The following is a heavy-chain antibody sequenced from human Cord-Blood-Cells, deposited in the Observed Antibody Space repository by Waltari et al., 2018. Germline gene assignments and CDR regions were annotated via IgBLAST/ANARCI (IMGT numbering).Heavy chain of an antibody. V-gene: IGHV1-2*02. J-gene: IGHJ6*03. Sequence: QVQLVQSGAEVKKPGASVKVSCKASGYTFTGYYMHWVRQAPGQGLEWMGWINPNSGGTSYAQKFQGRVTMTRDTSIRTAYMELSRLRSDDTAVYYCAGAPGGRRPYYYVDVWGKGTTVTVSS. D-gene: IGHD1-1*01. CDR2: INPNSGGT. CDR1: GYTFTGYY. CDR3: AGAPGGRRPYYYVDV.